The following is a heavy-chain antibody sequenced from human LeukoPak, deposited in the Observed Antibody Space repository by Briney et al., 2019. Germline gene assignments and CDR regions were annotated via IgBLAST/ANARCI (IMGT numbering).Heavy chain of an antibody. CDR2: ISHDGNNK. V-gene: IGHV3-30*03. CDR1: GFTFCTFG. J-gene: IGHJ4*02. Sequence: QSGGSLRLSCAASGFTFCTFGMHCVRAAPGKGGGWVAVISHDGNNKYYVDSVKGRFTISRDNSKNTLYLQMNSLRAEDTAVYYCARDWGNWGYGWYFDHWGQGTPVTVSS. CDR3: ARDWGNWGYGWYFDH. D-gene: IGHD7-27*01.